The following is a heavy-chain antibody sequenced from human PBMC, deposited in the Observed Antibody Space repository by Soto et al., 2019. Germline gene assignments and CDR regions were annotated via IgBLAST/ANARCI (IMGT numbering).Heavy chain of an antibody. CDR2: INPNSGGT. Sequence: QVQLVQSGAEVKKPGASVKVSCKASGYTFTGYYMHWVRQAPGQGLEWMGWINPNSGGTNYAQKFQGWVTMTRDTSISTAYMGRSRLRSDDTAVYYCARETVTTSYYYYGMAVWGQGTTVTVSS. J-gene: IGHJ6*02. V-gene: IGHV1-2*04. D-gene: IGHD4-17*01. CDR1: GYTFTGYY. CDR3: ARETVTTSYYYYGMAV.